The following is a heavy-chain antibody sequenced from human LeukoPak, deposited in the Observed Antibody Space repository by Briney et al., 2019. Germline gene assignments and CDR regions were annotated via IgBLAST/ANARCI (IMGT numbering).Heavy chain of an antibody. D-gene: IGHD6-19*01. CDR1: GFTFDGYG. V-gene: IGHV3-20*04. CDR3: ARIAVAGTLVDLDY. J-gene: IGHJ4*02. CDR2: INWNGGST. Sequence: GGSLRLSCAASGFTFDGYGTSWVRQAPGKWLEWVSGINWNGGSTGYADSVKGRFTISRDNAKNSLYLQMNSLRAEDTALYYCARIAVAGTLVDLDYWGQGTLVTVSS.